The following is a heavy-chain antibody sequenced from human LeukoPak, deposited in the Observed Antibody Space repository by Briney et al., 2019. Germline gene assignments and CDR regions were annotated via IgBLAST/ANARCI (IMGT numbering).Heavy chain of an antibody. CDR1: GFTFSSYG. D-gene: IGHD5-18*01. V-gene: IGHV3-33*01. Sequence: GGSLRLSCAASGFTFSSYGMHWVRQAPGKGLEWVAVIWYDGSNKYYADSVKGRFTISRDNSKNTLYLQMNSLRAKDTAVYYCAGGLDTATLDYWGQGTLVTVS. CDR3: AGGLDTATLDY. CDR2: IWYDGSNK. J-gene: IGHJ4*02.